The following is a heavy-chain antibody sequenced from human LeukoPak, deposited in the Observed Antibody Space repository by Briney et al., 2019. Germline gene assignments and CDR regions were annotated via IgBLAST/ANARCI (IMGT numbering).Heavy chain of an antibody. CDR3: AKGSSSSSWYLRHYYYYGMDV. Sequence: GRSLRLSCAASGFTFSSYGMHWVRQAPGRGLEWVAVISYDGSNNYYADSVKGRFTISRDNSKNTLYLQMNSLRAEDTAVYYCAKGSSSSSWYLRHYYYYGMDVWGKGTTVTVSS. D-gene: IGHD6-13*01. CDR1: GFTFSSYG. J-gene: IGHJ6*04. V-gene: IGHV3-30*18. CDR2: ISYDGSNN.